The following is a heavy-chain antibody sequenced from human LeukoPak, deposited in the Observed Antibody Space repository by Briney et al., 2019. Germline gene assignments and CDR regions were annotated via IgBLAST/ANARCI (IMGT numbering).Heavy chain of an antibody. Sequence: ASVKVSCKASGYTFTGYYMHWVRQAPGQGLEWMGWISAYNGYTDYAQKLQFRVTMTTDTSTSTAYMELRSPRSDDTAVYYCARDKAVTTEVTQHFQHWGQGTLVTVSS. CDR1: GYTFTGYY. CDR2: ISAYNGYT. CDR3: ARDKAVTTEVTQHFQH. J-gene: IGHJ1*01. V-gene: IGHV1-18*04. D-gene: IGHD4-23*01.